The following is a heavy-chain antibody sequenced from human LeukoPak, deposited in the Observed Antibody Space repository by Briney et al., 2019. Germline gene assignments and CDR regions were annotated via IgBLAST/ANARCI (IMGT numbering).Heavy chain of an antibody. J-gene: IGHJ4*02. CDR2: IRSKAYGGTT. V-gene: IGHV3-49*04. Sequence: PGGSLRLSCAASGFTFNSYSMNWVRQAPGKGLEWVGFIRSKAYGGTTEYAASVKGRFTISRDDSKSIAYLQMNSLKTEDTAVYYCTREVPVVTMIGLPDYWGQGTLVTVSS. CDR1: GFTFNSYS. D-gene: IGHD3-10*02. CDR3: TREVPVVTMIGLPDY.